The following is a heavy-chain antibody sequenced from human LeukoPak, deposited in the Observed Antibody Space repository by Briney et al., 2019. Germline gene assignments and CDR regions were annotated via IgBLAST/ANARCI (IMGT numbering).Heavy chain of an antibody. CDR1: GYTFTSYD. V-gene: IGHV1-18*01. J-gene: IGHJ4*02. D-gene: IGHD3-3*01. Sequence: GASVKVSCKASGYTFTSYDINWVRQAPGQGLEWMGWISAYNGNTNYAQKLQGRVTVTTDTSTSTAYMELKSLISDDTAVYYCARTAARGTIFGVSYWGQGTLVTVSS. CDR3: ARTAARGTIFGVSY. CDR2: ISAYNGNT.